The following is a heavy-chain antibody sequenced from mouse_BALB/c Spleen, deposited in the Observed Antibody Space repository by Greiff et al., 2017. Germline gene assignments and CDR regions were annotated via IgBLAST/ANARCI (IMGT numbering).Heavy chain of an antibody. Sequence: EVKLMESGGGLVQPGGSRKLSCAASGFTFSSFGMHWVRQAPEKGLEWVAYISSGSSTIYYADTVKGRFTISRDNPKNTLFLQMTSLRSEDTAMYYCARYRYDVDFDVWGAGTTVTVSS. D-gene: IGHD2-14*01. CDR3: ARYRYDVDFDV. CDR2: ISSGSSTI. J-gene: IGHJ1*01. CDR1: GFTFSSFG. V-gene: IGHV5-17*02.